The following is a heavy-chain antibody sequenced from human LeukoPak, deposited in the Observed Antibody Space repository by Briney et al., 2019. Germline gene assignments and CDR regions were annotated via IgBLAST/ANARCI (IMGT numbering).Heavy chain of an antibody. V-gene: IGHV1-8*01. Sequence: GASVKVSCKASGYTFTSYDINWVRQATGQGLEWMGWMNPNSGNTGYAQKFQGRVTMTRSTSISTAYMELSSLRSEDTAVYYCARGLYSSSWYYYYGMDVWGQGTTVTVSS. D-gene: IGHD6-13*01. CDR2: MNPNSGNT. J-gene: IGHJ6*02. CDR3: ARGLYSSSWYYYYGMDV. CDR1: GYTFTSYD.